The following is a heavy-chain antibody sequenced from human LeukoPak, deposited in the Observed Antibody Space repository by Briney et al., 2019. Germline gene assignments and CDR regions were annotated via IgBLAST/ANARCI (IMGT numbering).Heavy chain of an antibody. Sequence: SQTLSLTCAVSGGSISSGGYSWSWIRQPPGKGLEWIGYIYHSGSTYYNPSLKSRVTISVDTSKNQFSLKLSSVTAADTAVYYCARGYYYGSGSSDRDYWGQGTLVTVSS. CDR3: ARGYYYGSGSSDRDY. J-gene: IGHJ4*02. CDR1: GGSISSGGYS. D-gene: IGHD3-10*01. CDR2: IYHSGST. V-gene: IGHV4-30-2*01.